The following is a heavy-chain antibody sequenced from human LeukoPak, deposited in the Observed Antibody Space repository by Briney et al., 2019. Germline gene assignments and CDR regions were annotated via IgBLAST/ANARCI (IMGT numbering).Heavy chain of an antibody. D-gene: IGHD3-22*01. V-gene: IGHV4-34*01. Sequence: PSETLSLTCAVYGGSFSGYYWSWIRQPPGKGLEWIGEINHSGSTNYNPSLKSRVTISVDTSKNQFSLKLSSVTAADTAIYYCARRLYYDSRGAFDIWGQGTMVTVSS. CDR1: GGSFSGYY. CDR2: INHSGST. J-gene: IGHJ3*02. CDR3: ARRLYYDSRGAFDI.